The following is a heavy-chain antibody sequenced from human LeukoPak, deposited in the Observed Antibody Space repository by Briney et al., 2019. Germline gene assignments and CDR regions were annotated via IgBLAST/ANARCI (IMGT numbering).Heavy chain of an antibody. CDR1: GFTFSSYG. J-gene: IGHJ4*02. V-gene: IGHV3-23*01. CDR2: ISGSGTNT. Sequence: GGSLRLSCAASGFTFSSYGMTWVRQAPGKGLEWVSLISGSGTNTYYADSVKGRFTISRDHSKNTLYLEMNSLRAEDTAVYYCAKDMGYSYGYIDSWGQGTLVTVSS. CDR3: AKDMGYSYGYIDS. D-gene: IGHD5-18*01.